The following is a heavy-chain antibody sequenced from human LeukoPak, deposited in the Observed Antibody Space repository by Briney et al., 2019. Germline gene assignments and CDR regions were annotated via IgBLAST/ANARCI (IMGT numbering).Heavy chain of an antibody. D-gene: IGHD5-18*01. CDR2: IRYDGSNK. CDR1: GFTFSSYG. CDR3: AKDLKRGYSYGDWAFTPGY. J-gene: IGHJ4*02. Sequence: GGSLRLSCAASGFTFSSYGMHWVRQAPGKGLEWVAFIRYDGSNKYYADSVKGRFTISRDNSKNTVYLQMNSLRPEDTAVYYCAKDLKRGYSYGDWAFTPGYWGQGTLVTVSS. V-gene: IGHV3-30*02.